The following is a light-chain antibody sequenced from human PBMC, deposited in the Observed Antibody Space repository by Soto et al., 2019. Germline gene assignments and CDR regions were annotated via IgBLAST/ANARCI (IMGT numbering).Light chain of an antibody. J-gene: IGKJ2*01. CDR2: DTY. Sequence: EIVLTPAPATLSLSPFQRGALSCRASQSVGRHLAWYQQKPGQAPRIIIYDTYKRASGIPARFSGSGSEKDFTITIKGIETEDFEVYFCKKRTKWPENFGKG. CDR1: QSVGRH. CDR3: KKRTKWPEN. V-gene: IGKV3-11*01.